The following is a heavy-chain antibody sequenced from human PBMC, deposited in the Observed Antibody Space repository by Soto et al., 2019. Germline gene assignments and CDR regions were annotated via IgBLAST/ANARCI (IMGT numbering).Heavy chain of an antibody. CDR2: MSHSGGT. Sequence: QVQLQQWGAGLLKPSETLSLTCAVFGGSVNSGNYYWIWIRQPPGKGLEWIGEMSHSGGTHFNPSLKRRVTISVDTSKNPFALKMSSVTAADAALYYCARVERGTATTVVDAFDIWGPGTMVTVSS. V-gene: IGHV4-34*01. J-gene: IGHJ3*02. CDR1: GGSVNSGNYY. D-gene: IGHD1-1*01. CDR3: ARVERGTATTVVDAFDI.